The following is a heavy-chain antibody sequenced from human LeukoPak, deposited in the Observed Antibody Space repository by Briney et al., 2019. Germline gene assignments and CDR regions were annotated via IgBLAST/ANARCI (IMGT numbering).Heavy chain of an antibody. J-gene: IGHJ3*02. D-gene: IGHD3-10*01. CDR2: ISGSGGST. Sequence: PGGSLRPSCAASGFTFSSYAMSWVRQAPGKGLEWVSAISGSGGSTYYADSVKGRFTISRDNSKNTLYLQMNSLRAEDTAVYYCAKVYYYGSGSYHNDAFDIWGQGTMVTVSS. V-gene: IGHV3-23*01. CDR3: AKVYYYGSGSYHNDAFDI. CDR1: GFTFSSYA.